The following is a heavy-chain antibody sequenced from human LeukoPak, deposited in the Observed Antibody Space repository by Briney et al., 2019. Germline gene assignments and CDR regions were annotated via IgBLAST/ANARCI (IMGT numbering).Heavy chain of an antibody. CDR1: GGSISSYY. Sequence: PSETLSLTCTVSGGSISSYYWSWIRQPPGKGLEWIGYIYYSGSTNYNPSLKSRVTISVDTSKNQFSLKLSSVTAADTAVYYCARAPPPVVTTIVEGIWYFDLWGRGTLVTVSS. V-gene: IGHV4-59*01. CDR3: ARAPPPVVTTIVEGIWYFDL. D-gene: IGHD2-21*02. CDR2: IYYSGST. J-gene: IGHJ2*01.